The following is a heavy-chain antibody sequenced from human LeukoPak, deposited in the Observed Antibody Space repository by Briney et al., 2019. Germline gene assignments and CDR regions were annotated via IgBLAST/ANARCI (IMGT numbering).Heavy chain of an antibody. Sequence: SETLSLTCTVSGGSISSYYWSWIRQPPGKGLEWIGYIYYSGSTNYNPSLKSRVTISVDTSKNQFSLKLSSVTAADTAVYYCASVTTRLAFDIWGQGTMVTVSS. CDR2: IYYSGST. J-gene: IGHJ3*02. V-gene: IGHV4-59*12. D-gene: IGHD4-17*01. CDR1: GGSISSYY. CDR3: ASVTTRLAFDI.